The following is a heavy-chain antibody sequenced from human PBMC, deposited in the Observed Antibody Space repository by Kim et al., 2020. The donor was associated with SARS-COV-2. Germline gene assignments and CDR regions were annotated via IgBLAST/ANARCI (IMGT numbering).Heavy chain of an antibody. Sequence: ADSVKGRFTISRDNAKNSLYLQMNSLIAEDTALYYCAKDLYYDSSGGIDYWGQGTLVTVSS. V-gene: IGHV3-9*01. J-gene: IGHJ4*02. CDR3: AKDLYYDSSGGIDY. D-gene: IGHD3-22*01.